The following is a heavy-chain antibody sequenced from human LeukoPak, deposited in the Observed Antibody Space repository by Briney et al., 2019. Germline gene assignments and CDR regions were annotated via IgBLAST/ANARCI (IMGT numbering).Heavy chain of an antibody. J-gene: IGHJ4*02. CDR1: GFTFSSYW. V-gene: IGHV3-74*01. CDR2: INSDGSST. Sequence: GGSLRLSCAASGFTFSSYWMYWVRHAPGKGLVWVSRINSDGSSTSHADSVKGRFTISRDNAKNTLYLQMNSLRAEDTAVYYCAREGGYSHAFDYWGQGTLVTVSS. D-gene: IGHD3-22*01. CDR3: AREGGYSHAFDY.